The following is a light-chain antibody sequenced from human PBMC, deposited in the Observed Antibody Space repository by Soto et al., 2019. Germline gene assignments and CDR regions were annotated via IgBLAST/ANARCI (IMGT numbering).Light chain of an antibody. CDR3: MQGTPWPRT. J-gene: IGKJ1*01. CDR1: QSLIHSDGSTY. Sequence: DVVMTQSPLSLPVTLGQPASISCRSSQSLIHSDGSTYLNWFQQRPGQSPRRLIYEVSDRDSGVXDIXSGSGSGSDCTLKISRVEAEDVGFYSCMQGTPWPRTCGQGTEVEIK. CDR2: EVS. V-gene: IGKV2-30*02.